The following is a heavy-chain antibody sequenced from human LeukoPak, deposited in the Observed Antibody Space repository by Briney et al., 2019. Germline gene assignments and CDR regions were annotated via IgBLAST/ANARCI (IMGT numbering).Heavy chain of an antibody. CDR3: ARKSIAAPIDY. D-gene: IGHD6-6*01. J-gene: IGHJ4*02. Sequence: ASVKVSCKASGYTFTSYAMNWVRRASGQGLEWMGWINTNTGNPTYAQGFTGRFVFSLDTSVSTAYLQISSLKAEDTAVYYCARKSIAAPIDYWGQGTLVTVSS. V-gene: IGHV7-4-1*02. CDR2: INTNTGNP. CDR1: GYTFTSYA.